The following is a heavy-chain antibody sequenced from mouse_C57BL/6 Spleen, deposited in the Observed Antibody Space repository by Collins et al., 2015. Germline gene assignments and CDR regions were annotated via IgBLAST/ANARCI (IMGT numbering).Heavy chain of an antibody. D-gene: IGHD1-1*01. J-gene: IGHJ1*01. CDR2: INSNGGST. V-gene: IGHV5-6-3*01. CDR1: GFTFSSYG. CDR3: ARDGYGSSRYFDV. Sequence: EVQLVESGGGLVQPGGSLKLSCAASGFTFSSYGMSWVRQTPDKRLELVATINSNGGSTYYPDSVKGRFTISRDNAKNTLYLQMSSLKSEDTAMYYCARDGYGSSRYFDVWGAGTTVTVSS.